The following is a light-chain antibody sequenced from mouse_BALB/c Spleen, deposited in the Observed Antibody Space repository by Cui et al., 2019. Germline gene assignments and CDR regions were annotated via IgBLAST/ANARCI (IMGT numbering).Light chain of an antibody. CDR1: QDISNY. V-gene: IGKV10-96*01. Sequence: DIKMTQPTSSLSASVGDRVTISCKASQDISNYLNWYQQKPDRTLKPLIYYTSRRHSGVPARFSGSGSGTDFSLTISNLEQEDIATYFCQQCNTLPHTFGGGTKLEIK. CDR2: YTS. J-gene: IGKJ2*01. CDR3: QQCNTLPHT.